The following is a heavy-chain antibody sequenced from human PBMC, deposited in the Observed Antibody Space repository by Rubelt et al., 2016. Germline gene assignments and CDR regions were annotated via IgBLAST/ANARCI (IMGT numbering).Heavy chain of an antibody. CDR3: AREEGLTIFVHYGMDV. Sequence: APGQGLEWMGGIIPILGIANYAQKFQGRVTITADKSTSTAYMELSSLRSEDTAVYYCAREEGLTIFVHYGMDVWGQGTTVTVSS. V-gene: IGHV1-69*10. D-gene: IGHD3-3*01. CDR2: IIPILGIA. J-gene: IGHJ6*02.